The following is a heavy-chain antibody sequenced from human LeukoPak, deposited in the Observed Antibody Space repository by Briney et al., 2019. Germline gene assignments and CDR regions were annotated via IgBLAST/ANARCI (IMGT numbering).Heavy chain of an antibody. V-gene: IGHV4-30-2*01. J-gene: IGHJ4*02. CDR1: GGSISSGGYS. Sequence: SQTLSLTCAVSGGSISSGGYSWSWIRQPPGKGLEWIGYYYHSGSTYYNPSLKSRVTISVDRSKSQFSLKLSSVTAADTAVYYCARQTGYSSGWYLFDYWGQGTLVTVSS. CDR3: ARQTGYSSGWYLFDY. CDR2: YYHSGST. D-gene: IGHD6-19*01.